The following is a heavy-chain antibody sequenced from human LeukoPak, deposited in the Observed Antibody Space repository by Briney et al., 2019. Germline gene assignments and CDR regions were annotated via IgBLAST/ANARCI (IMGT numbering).Heavy chain of an antibody. D-gene: IGHD3-10*01. CDR1: GFTFSSYG. Sequence: GGSLRLSCAASGFTFSSYGMHWVRQAPGKGLEWVAVISYDGSNKYYADSVKGRFTISRDNAKNSLYLQMNSLRAEDTAVYYCARAHPTYGSPPWGQGTLVTVSS. CDR3: ARAHPTYGSPP. CDR2: ISYDGSNK. V-gene: IGHV3-30*03. J-gene: IGHJ5*02.